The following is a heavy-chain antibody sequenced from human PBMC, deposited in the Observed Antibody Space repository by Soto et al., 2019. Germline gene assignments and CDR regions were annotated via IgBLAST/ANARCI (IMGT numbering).Heavy chain of an antibody. D-gene: IGHD3-22*01. CDR1: GGSISSGGYY. V-gene: IGHV4-31*03. J-gene: IGHJ4*02. CDR2: IYYSGST. CDR3: ARATYYYDSSGYAGRTYYFDY. Sequence: SETLPLTCTVSGGSISSGGYYWSCIRQHPGKGLEWIGYIYYSGSTYYNPSLKSRVTISVDTSKNQFSLKLSSVTAADTAVYYCARATYYYDSSGYAGRTYYFDYWGQGTLVTVSS.